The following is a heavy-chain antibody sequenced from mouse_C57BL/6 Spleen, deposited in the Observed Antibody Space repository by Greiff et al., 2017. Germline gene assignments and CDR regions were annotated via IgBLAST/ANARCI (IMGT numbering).Heavy chain of an antibody. Sequence: VQLQESGAELVRPGTSVKMSCKASGYTFTNYWIGWAKQRPGHGLEWIGDIYPGGGYTNYNEKFKGKATLTADKSSSTAYMQFSSLTSEDSAIYYCARSGEYGNYVDYWGQGTTLTVSS. V-gene: IGHV1-63*01. J-gene: IGHJ2*01. CDR3: ARSGEYGNYVDY. CDR1: GYTFTNYW. D-gene: IGHD2-1*01. CDR2: IYPGGGYT.